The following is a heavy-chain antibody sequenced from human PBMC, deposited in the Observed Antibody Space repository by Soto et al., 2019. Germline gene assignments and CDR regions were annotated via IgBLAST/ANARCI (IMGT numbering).Heavy chain of an antibody. CDR3: AADTVIGSSAIPTHGMDV. V-gene: IGHV1-58*01. J-gene: IGHJ6*02. D-gene: IGHD2-15*01. Sequence: SVKVSCKASGFTFTSSAVQWVRQARGQRLEWIGWIVVGSGNTNYAQKFQERVTITRDMSTSTAYMELSSLRSEDTAVYYCAADTVIGSSAIPTHGMDVWGQGTTVTVSS. CDR1: GFTFTSSA. CDR2: IVVGSGNT.